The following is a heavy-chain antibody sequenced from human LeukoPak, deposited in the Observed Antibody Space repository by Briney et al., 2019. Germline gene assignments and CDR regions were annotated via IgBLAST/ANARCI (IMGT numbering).Heavy chain of an antibody. J-gene: IGHJ4*02. CDR1: GESISDYY. V-gene: IGHV4-34*12. CDR2: IIHTGST. D-gene: IGHD5-24*01. CDR3: ARSWRDGYKDY. Sequence: SETLSLTCAVYGESISDYYWSWIRQPPGKGLEWIGQIIHTGSTNYNPSLKRRVTISVDTSKNQFSLKLSSVTAADTAVYYCARSWRDGYKDYWGQGTLVTVSS.